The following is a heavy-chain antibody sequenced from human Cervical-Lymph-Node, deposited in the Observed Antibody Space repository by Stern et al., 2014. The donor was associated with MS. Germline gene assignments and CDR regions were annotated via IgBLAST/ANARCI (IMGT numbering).Heavy chain of an antibody. CDR1: GDSISNDNW. J-gene: IGHJ4*02. V-gene: IGHV4-4*02. D-gene: IGHD2-2*01. CDR2: VYQTGSA. CDR3: ARDQGFQLMNS. Sequence: QVQLQESGPGLVRPSGTLSLTCAVSGDSISNDNWWSWVRQPPGQGLEWIGEVYQTGSANSDPSLKSRVTISVDKSKTQFSLRLTSMTAADTAVYYCARDQGFQLMNSWGQGTLVIVSS.